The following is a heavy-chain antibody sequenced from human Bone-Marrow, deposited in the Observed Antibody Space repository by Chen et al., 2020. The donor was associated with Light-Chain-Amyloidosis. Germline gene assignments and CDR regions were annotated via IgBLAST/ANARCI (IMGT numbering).Heavy chain of an antibody. CDR1: GFSLSFSDYY. J-gene: IGHJ3*01. CDR2: ISHSGTNS. Sequence: QEHVVESGGGLVKPGGSLRLSCATSGFSLSFSDYYMSWIRQAPGKGLEWVASISHSGTNSVYAESVKGRFTISRDNAKNVLFLQMNSLRAEDTAIYYCAREGIVVTDRRADVWGQGTKVTVSS. V-gene: IGHV3-11*01. CDR3: AREGIVVTDRRADV. D-gene: IGHD1-26*01.